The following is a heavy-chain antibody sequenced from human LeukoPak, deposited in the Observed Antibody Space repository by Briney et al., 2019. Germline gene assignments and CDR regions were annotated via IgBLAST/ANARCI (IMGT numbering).Heavy chain of an antibody. Sequence: SGGSLRLSCAASGFTFSNYAMSWVRQAPGKGPEWVSIISGSGDNTHYADSVKGRFTISRDNAKNSLYLQMNSLGAEDTAVYYCARAYYGSGSPFDYWGQGTLVTVSS. CDR2: ISGSGDNT. V-gene: IGHV3-23*01. J-gene: IGHJ4*02. CDR3: ARAYYGSGSPFDY. D-gene: IGHD3-10*01. CDR1: GFTFSNYA.